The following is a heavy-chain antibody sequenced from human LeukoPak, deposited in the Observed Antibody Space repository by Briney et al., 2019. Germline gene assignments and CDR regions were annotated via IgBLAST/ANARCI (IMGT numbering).Heavy chain of an antibody. V-gene: IGHV1-3*03. CDR3: ARGPSIAAAGLIDY. Sequence: GASVKVSCKASGYTFTSYGISWVRQAPGQGLEWMGWINAGNGNTKYSQEFQGRVTITRDTSASTAYMELSSLRSEDMAVYYCARGPSIAAAGLIDYWGQGTLVTVSS. CDR1: GYTFTSYG. D-gene: IGHD6-13*01. J-gene: IGHJ4*02. CDR2: INAGNGNT.